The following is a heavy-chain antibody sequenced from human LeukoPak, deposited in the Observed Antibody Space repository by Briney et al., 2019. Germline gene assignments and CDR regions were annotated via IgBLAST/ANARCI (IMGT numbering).Heavy chain of an antibody. CDR3: AKSLFNSQYGRGSPNGFDI. V-gene: IGHV3-23*01. D-gene: IGHD2-15*01. CDR1: GSTFNSYA. CDR2: FRGSGGRT. J-gene: IGHJ3*02. Sequence: GGSLRLSCAASGSTFNSYAVTCVRQARGRGGEGVSGFRGSGGRTYYADSVKGRFTIPRDNSKNTLYLQMNNLRAEDTAVYSCAKSLFNSQYGRGSPNGFDIWGQGTMVTVSS.